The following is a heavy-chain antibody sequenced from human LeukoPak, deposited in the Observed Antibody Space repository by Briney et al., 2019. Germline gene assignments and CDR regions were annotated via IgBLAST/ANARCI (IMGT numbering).Heavy chain of an antibody. Sequence: GGSLRLSCAASGFTFSSYAMSWVRQAPGKGLEWVSAISGSGGSTYYADSMKGRFTISRDNSKNTLYLQMNSLRAEDTAVYYCAASLEWLPHYYYYGMDVWGQGTTVTVSS. V-gene: IGHV3-23*01. CDR3: AASLEWLPHYYYYGMDV. CDR1: GFTFSSYA. CDR2: ISGSGGST. D-gene: IGHD3-3*01. J-gene: IGHJ6*02.